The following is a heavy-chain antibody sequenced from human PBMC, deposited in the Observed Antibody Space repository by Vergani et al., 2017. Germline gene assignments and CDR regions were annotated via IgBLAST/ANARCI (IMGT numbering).Heavy chain of an antibody. CDR3: AKARDPNCKGGNCYSYYYGLDL. D-gene: IGHD2-21*01. CDR2: VYWNGEK. CDR1: GFSLATSGVG. V-gene: IGHV2-5*01. Sequence: QITLKESGPTRVRPTETLTLTCSFSGFSLATSGVGVTWIRQSPGKALEWLALVYWNGEKSYSPSLQSRLTITKDPSSYRVGLTLTNVQPVDTAIYYCAKARDPNCKGGNCYSYYYGLDLWGQGTTVTVSS. J-gene: IGHJ6*02.